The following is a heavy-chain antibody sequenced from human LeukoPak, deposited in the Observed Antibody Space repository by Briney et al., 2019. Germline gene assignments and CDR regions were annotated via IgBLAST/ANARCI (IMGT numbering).Heavy chain of an antibody. CDR2: IYYSGST. D-gene: IGHD1-26*01. J-gene: IGHJ4*02. CDR1: GGSISSGDYY. CDR3: ARGRGELLVY. V-gene: IGHV4-30-4*01. Sequence: SETLSLTCTVSGGSISSGDYYWSWIRQPPGKGLEWIGYIYYSGSTYYNSSLKSRVTISVDTSKNQFSLKLSSVTAADTAVYYCARGRGELLVYWGQGTLVTVSS.